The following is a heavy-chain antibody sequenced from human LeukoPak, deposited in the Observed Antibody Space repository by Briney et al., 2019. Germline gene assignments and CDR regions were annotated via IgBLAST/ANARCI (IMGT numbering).Heavy chain of an antibody. J-gene: IGHJ1*01. Sequence: PSETLSLTCTVSGGSISVYYWSWIRQPPGKGLEWIGYIYYSGSTNHNPSLKSRVTISVDTSKNQFSLKLSSVTAADTAVYYCARHSKYYYDSSGSYVGYFQHWGQGTLVTVSS. CDR3: ARHSKYYYDSSGSYVGYFQH. V-gene: IGHV4-59*08. D-gene: IGHD3-22*01. CDR2: IYYSGST. CDR1: GGSISVYY.